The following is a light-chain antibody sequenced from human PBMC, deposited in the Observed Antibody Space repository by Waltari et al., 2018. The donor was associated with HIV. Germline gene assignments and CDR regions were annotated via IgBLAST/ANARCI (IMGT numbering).Light chain of an antibody. V-gene: IGLV2-23*02. CDR3: CSYAGSSTVV. J-gene: IGLJ2*01. CDR2: EVS. CDR1: SSDVGSYNL. Sequence: QSAPTQPASVSGSPGQSITISCTGTSSDVGSYNLVYWYQQYPGKAPKLMIYEVSKRPSGVSNRFSGSKSGNTASLTISWLQAEDEADYYCCSYAGSSTVVFGGGTKLTVL.